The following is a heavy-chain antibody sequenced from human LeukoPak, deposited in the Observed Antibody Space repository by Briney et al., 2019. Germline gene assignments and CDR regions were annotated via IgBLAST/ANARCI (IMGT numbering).Heavy chain of an antibody. V-gene: IGHV1-46*01. Sequence: ASVKVSCKASGYTFTSYYMHWVRQAPGQGLEWMGIINPSDGSTSYAQKFQGRVTMTTDTSTSTAYMELRSLRSDDTAVYYCARDKQWLVRTTPYYYGMDVWGQGTTVTVSS. J-gene: IGHJ6*02. CDR3: ARDKQWLVRTTPYYYGMDV. CDR2: INPSDGST. D-gene: IGHD6-19*01. CDR1: GYTFTSYY.